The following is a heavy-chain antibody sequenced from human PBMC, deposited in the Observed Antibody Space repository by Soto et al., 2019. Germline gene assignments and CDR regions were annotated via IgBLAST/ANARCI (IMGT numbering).Heavy chain of an antibody. D-gene: IGHD3-22*01. V-gene: IGHV4-30-2*01. CDR2: IYHGGST. CDR3: ARADSSGYYQTPPLFDY. Sequence: SETLSLTCAVSGGSISSGGYSWNWIRQPPGKGLEWIGYIYHGGSTYYNPSPKSRVTISGDRSKNQYSLKLSSVTAADTAVYYCARADSSGYYQTPPLFDYWGQGTPVTVSS. J-gene: IGHJ4*02. CDR1: GGSISSGGYS.